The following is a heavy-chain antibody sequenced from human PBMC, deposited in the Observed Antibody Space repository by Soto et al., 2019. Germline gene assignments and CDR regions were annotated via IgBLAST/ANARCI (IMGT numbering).Heavy chain of an antibody. CDR3: ANFSSSWCVDGRLDS. CDR1: W. J-gene: IGHJ4*02. CDR2: IDPSQSYF. Sequence: WINWVRQKPSKDLQWMSRIDPSQSYFNCNPSFQGHVTISADKSASKADLQWNSQEASDTAIYYCANFSSSWCVDGRLDSWGQGTLVTVSS. D-gene: IGHD6-13*01. V-gene: IGHV5-10-1*01.